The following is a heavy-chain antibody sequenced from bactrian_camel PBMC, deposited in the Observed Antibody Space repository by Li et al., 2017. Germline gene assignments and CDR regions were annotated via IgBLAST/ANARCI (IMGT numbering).Heavy chain of an antibody. CDR1: GYHHSAYC. D-gene: IGHD5*01. Sequence: HVQLVESGGGSVQTGGSLRLSCAASGYHHSAYCLAWFRQAPGKAREGVAGIRTNGVATTTDSVKGRFTISRDSAKTTLFLEMNSLKPDDTAMYYCAARFQGGFGYGGLCTDVLADFPYWGQGTQVTVS. V-gene: IGHV3S1*01. CDR3: AARFQGGFGYGGLCTDVLADFPY. J-gene: IGHJ6*01. CDR2: IRTNGVAT.